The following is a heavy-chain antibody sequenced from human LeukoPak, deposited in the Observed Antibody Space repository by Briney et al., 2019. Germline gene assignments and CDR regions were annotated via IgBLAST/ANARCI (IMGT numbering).Heavy chain of an antibody. Sequence: SETLSLTCTVSDDSITIYYWSWIRQPPGKGLEWIGYIDHTGITNYNPSLNSRVTISRDTSKNHFSLELSSATAADTAVYYCASLGGVGDGYNFDYWGQGTLVTVSS. D-gene: IGHD5-24*01. J-gene: IGHJ4*02. V-gene: IGHV4-59*01. CDR1: DDSITIYY. CDR2: IDHTGIT. CDR3: ASLGGVGDGYNFDY.